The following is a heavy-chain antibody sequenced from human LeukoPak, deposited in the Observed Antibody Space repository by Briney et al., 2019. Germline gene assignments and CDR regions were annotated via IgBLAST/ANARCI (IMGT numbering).Heavy chain of an antibody. CDR2: INSDGINT. J-gene: IGHJ5*02. D-gene: IGHD3-22*01. CDR3: ARDLGQYYDTSDNWFDP. CDR1: GFTFSNYW. V-gene: IGHV3-74*01. Sequence: GGSLRLSCAASGFTFSNYWMYWVRQAPGKGLVWVSRINSDGINTSYADSVKGRFTISRDNAKNTLNLQMNSLRAEDTAVYYCARDLGQYYDTSDNWFDPWGQGTLVTVSS.